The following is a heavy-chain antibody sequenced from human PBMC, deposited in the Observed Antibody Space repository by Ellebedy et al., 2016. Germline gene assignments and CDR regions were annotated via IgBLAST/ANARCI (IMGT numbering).Heavy chain of an antibody. CDR3: VSTAAGGTVYYYFGMDV. CDR2: IHSSGST. V-gene: IGHV4-59*02. Sequence: SETLSLXXTVSGGSVSGYYWSWIRQPPGKGLDYIGYIHSSGSTNYNPALRSRVTLSVDTSKNQFSLRLNSVTAADTAVYYCVSTAAGGTVYYYFGMDVWGQGTTVTVSS. D-gene: IGHD6-13*01. CDR1: GGSVSGYY. J-gene: IGHJ6*02.